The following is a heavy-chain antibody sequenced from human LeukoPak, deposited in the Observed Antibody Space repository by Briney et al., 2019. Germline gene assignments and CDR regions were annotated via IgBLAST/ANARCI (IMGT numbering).Heavy chain of an antibody. CDR3: VGYSSSSGWFDP. V-gene: IGHV4-61*02. D-gene: IGHD6-6*01. J-gene: IGHJ5*02. CDR1: GGSISSGSYY. Sequence: SETLSLTCTVSGGSISSGSYYWSWIRQPAGKGLEWIGRIYTSGSTNYNPSLKSRVTISVDTSKNQFSLKLSSVTAADTAVYYCVGYSSSSGWFDPWGQGTLVTVSS. CDR2: IYTSGST.